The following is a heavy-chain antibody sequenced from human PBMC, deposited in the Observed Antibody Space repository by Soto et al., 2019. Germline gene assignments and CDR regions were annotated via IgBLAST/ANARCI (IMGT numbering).Heavy chain of an antibody. V-gene: IGHV1-69*02. J-gene: IGHJ6*02. D-gene: IGHD5-18*01. CDR2: IIPILGIA. CDR1: GGTFSSYT. Sequence: ASVKVSCKASGGTFSSYTISWVRQAPGQGLEWMGRIIPILGIANYAQKFQGRVTITADKSTSTAYMELSSLRSEDTAVYYCARQIGYSYGYYYYGMDVWGQGTTVTVSS. CDR3: ARQIGYSYGYYYYGMDV.